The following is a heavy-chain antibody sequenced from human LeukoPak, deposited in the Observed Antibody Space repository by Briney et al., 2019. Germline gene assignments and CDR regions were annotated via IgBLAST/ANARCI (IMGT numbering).Heavy chain of an antibody. CDR1: GGSISSGGYS. CDR2: IYHSGST. CDR3: ARGVPGYSSGGIEDWFDP. J-gene: IGHJ5*02. D-gene: IGHD6-19*01. V-gene: IGHV4-30-2*01. Sequence: SETLSLTCAVSGGSISSGGYSWSWIRQPPGKGLEWIGYIYHSGSTYYNPSLKSRVTISVDTSKNQFSLKLSSVTAADTAVYYCARGVPGYSSGGIEDWFDPWGQGTLVTVSS.